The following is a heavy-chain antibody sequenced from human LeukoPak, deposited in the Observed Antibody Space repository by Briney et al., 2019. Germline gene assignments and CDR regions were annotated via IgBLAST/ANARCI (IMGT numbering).Heavy chain of an antibody. CDR2: ISSSSTI. D-gene: IGHD3-9*01. Sequence: GGSLRLSCAASGFTFSSYSMNWVRQAPGKGLEWVSYISSSSTIYYADSVKGRFTISRDNAKNSLYLQMNSLRAEDTAVYYCAAGLRYFDWLLQYFDYWGQGTLVTVSS. CDR1: GFTFSSYS. V-gene: IGHV3-48*01. CDR3: AAGLRYFDWLLQYFDY. J-gene: IGHJ4*02.